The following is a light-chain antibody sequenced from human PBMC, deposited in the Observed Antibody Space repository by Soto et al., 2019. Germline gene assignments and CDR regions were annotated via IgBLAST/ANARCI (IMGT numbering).Light chain of an antibody. V-gene: IGKV3D-20*02. Sequence: EIVLTQSPGTRSLSPGERATFSCRASQSVSSSYIAWYQQKRGQAPRLLIHDASSRATGIPDRFSGSGSGTDYTLTISSLEAEDFAVYYCQHRDNWSYIFGQGTKVDIK. CDR2: DAS. CDR3: QHRDNWSYI. CDR1: QSVSSSY. J-gene: IGKJ2*01.